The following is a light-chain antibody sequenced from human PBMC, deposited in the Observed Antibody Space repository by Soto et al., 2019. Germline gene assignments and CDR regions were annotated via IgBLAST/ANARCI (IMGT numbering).Light chain of an antibody. CDR3: QQYYSVPFT. Sequence: DIVMTQFPDSLAVSLGERATINCKSSQSVFDSSNNKNYISWYQQKPGQPPNLLISWSSARASGVPDRFNGGGSGTDFTLTINGLQAEDVAFYYCQQYYSVPFTFGPGTKV. CDR2: WSS. J-gene: IGKJ3*01. V-gene: IGKV4-1*01. CDR1: QSVFDSSNNKNY.